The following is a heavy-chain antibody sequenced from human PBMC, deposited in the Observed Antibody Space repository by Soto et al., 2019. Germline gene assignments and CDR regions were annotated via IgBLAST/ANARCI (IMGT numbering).Heavy chain of an antibody. D-gene: IGHD4-17*01. CDR1: GGSISSGDYY. CDR3: ARFSMDTPPGDYGDYFDY. V-gene: IGHV4-30-4*01. CDR2: IYYSGST. J-gene: IGHJ4*02. Sequence: SETLSLTCTVSGGSISSGDYYWSWIRQPPGKGLEWIGYIYYSGSTYYNPSLKSRVTISVDTSKNQFSLKLSSVTAADTAVYYCARFSMDTPPGDYGDYFDYWGQGTLVTVSS.